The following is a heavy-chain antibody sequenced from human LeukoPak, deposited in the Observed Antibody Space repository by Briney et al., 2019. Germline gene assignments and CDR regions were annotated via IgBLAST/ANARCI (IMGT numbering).Heavy chain of an antibody. D-gene: IGHD6-13*01. CDR2: IYYSGST. CDR1: GGSVSGYY. Sequence: SETLSLTCTVSGGSVSGYYWSWIRQPPGKGLEWIGYIYYSGSTNYNPSLKSRVTISVDTSKNQFSLKLSSVTAADTAVYYCARHGSSWYYFDYWGQGTLVTVSS. V-gene: IGHV4-59*08. CDR3: ARHGSSWYYFDY. J-gene: IGHJ4*02.